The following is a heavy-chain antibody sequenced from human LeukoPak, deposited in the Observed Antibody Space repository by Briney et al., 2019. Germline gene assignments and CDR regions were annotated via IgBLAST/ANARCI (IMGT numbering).Heavy chain of an antibody. D-gene: IGHD2-15*01. CDR3: ARDMTGVAAHY. CDR1: GFTFSSYS. Sequence: GGSLRLSCAASGFTFSSYSMNWVRQAPGKGLEWVSSISSSSSYIYYADSVKGRFTISKDNAKNSLYLQMNSLRAEDTAVYYCARDMTGVAAHYWGQGTLVTVSS. V-gene: IGHV3-21*01. CDR2: ISSSSSYI. J-gene: IGHJ4*02.